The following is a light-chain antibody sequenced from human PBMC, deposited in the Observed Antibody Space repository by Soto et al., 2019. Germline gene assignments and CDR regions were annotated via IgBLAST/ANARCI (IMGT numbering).Light chain of an antibody. CDR2: SAS. V-gene: IGKV3-15*01. J-gene: IGKJ1*01. CDR3: HQYNHWLTWT. Sequence: EIVMTQSPATLSLSPGQRATLSCRASQSVSSKLAWYQQRPGQAPRLLIYSASTRATDIPARFSGSGSGTEFTLTISSLQSEDFAVYYCHQYNHWLTWTFGQGTKVEIK. CDR1: QSVSSK.